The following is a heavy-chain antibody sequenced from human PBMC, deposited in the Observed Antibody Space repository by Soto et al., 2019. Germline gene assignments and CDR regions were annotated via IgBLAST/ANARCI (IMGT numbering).Heavy chain of an antibody. Sequence: ASVKVSCKASGYTFTGYYMHWVRQAPGQGLEWMGWINPNSGGTNYAQKFQGWVTMTRDTSISTAYMELSRLRSDDTAVYYCARVRVAAAASDAFGIWGQGTMVTVSS. CDR3: ARVRVAAAASDAFGI. J-gene: IGHJ3*02. D-gene: IGHD6-13*01. CDR2: INPNSGGT. CDR1: GYTFTGYY. V-gene: IGHV1-2*04.